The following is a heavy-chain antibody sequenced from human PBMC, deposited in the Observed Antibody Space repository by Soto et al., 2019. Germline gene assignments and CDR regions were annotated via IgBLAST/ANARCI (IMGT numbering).Heavy chain of an antibody. CDR3: AKDNLVITIFGVVRGGYYGMDV. D-gene: IGHD3-3*01. J-gene: IGHJ6*02. V-gene: IGHV3-30*18. CDR2: ISYDGSNK. CDR1: GFTFSSYG. Sequence: QTGGSLRLSCAASGFTFSSYGMHWVRQAPGKGLEWVAVISYDGSNKYYADSVKGRFTISRDNSKNTLYLQMNSLRAEDTAVYYCAKDNLVITIFGVVRGGYYGMDVWGQGTTVTVSS.